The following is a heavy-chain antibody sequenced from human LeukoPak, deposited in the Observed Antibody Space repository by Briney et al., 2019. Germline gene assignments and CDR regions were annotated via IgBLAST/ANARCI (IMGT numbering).Heavy chain of an antibody. D-gene: IGHD3-10*01. Sequence: GGSLRLSCAASGFTFSSYAMHWVRQAPGKGLEWVAVISYDGSNKYYADSVKGRFTISRDNSKNTLYLQMNSLRAEDTAVYYCARDPPMVRGVSEYGYFDYWGQGTLVTVSS. CDR3: ARDPPMVRGVSEYGYFDY. CDR1: GFTFSSYA. J-gene: IGHJ4*02. V-gene: IGHV3-30*04. CDR2: ISYDGSNK.